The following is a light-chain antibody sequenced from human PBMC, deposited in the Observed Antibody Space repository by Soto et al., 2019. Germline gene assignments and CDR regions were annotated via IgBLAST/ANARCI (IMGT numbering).Light chain of an antibody. CDR1: QSISSW. CDR3: QQYNDNWT. Sequence: IQMTQSPSTLSASVGYRGTITGRASQSISSWLAWYQQKPGQAPMLLIYKASTLQSGVPSRFSGSGSRTEFTLAISSLQPDDSATYYCQQYNDNWTFGQGTKVDIK. CDR2: KAS. V-gene: IGKV1-5*03. J-gene: IGKJ1*01.